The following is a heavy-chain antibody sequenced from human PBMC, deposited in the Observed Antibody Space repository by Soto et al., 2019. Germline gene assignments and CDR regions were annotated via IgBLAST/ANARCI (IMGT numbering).Heavy chain of an antibody. V-gene: IGHV1-18*01. CDR1: GYIFVNYG. Sequence: QVQLVQSGDEVKKTGASVKVSCKASGYIFVNYGIAWVRQAPRQGLEWMGWISPYTGNTHSASKVQGRLTMTTDTSTSTAYMDLGSLTSDDTAVYYCVMVDNYVTPTPQDVWVQGTPVTVSS. CDR3: VMVDNYVTPTPQDV. J-gene: IGHJ6*02. D-gene: IGHD3-16*01. CDR2: ISPYTGNT.